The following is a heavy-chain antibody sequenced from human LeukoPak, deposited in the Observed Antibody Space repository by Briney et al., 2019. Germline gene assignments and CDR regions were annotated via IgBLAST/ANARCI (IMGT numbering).Heavy chain of an antibody. Sequence: GGSLRLSCAASGFTVSSNYMSWVRQAPGKGLEWVSYIRSSSSIIYYADSVKGRFTISRDNAKNSLYLQMNSLRDEDTAVYYCTRGRGADGYNYFDYWGQGTLVTVSS. D-gene: IGHD5-24*01. CDR1: GFTVSSNY. J-gene: IGHJ4*02. CDR3: TRGRGADGYNYFDY. V-gene: IGHV3-48*02. CDR2: IRSSSSII.